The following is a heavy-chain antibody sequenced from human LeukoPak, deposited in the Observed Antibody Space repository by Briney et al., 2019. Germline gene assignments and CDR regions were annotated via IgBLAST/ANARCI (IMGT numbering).Heavy chain of an antibody. CDR1: EFTVSSNY. D-gene: IGHD6-19*01. CDR2: IYSGGST. V-gene: IGHV3-53*01. Sequence: GGSLRLSCAASEFTVSSNYMTWVRQAPGKGLEWVSVIYSGGSTYYADSVKGRFTISRDNSKNTPYLQMNSLRADDTAVYYCARSGVGGWPYYFDYWGQGTLVTVSS. J-gene: IGHJ4*02. CDR3: ARSGVGGWPYYFDY.